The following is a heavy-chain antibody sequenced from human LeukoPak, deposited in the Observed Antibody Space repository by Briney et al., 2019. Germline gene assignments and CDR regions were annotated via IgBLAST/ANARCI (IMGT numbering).Heavy chain of an antibody. D-gene: IGHD5-12*01. V-gene: IGHV3-48*04. Sequence: GGSLRLSCAASGFTFRSYSMNWVRQAPGKGLKWVSYISSSSSNIYYADSVKGRFTISRDNAKNSLYLQMNSLRAEDTAVYYCARIKHSGYSGYELEIAGYFDYWGQGTLVTVSS. J-gene: IGHJ4*02. CDR2: ISSSSSNI. CDR1: GFTFRSYS. CDR3: ARIKHSGYSGYELEIAGYFDY.